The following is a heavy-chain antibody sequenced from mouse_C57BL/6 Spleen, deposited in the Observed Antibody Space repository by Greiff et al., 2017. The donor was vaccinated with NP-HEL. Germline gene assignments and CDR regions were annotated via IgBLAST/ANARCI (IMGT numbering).Heavy chain of an antibody. V-gene: IGHV1-82*01. D-gene: IGHD2-4*01. J-gene: IGHJ4*01. CDR3: ARSIYYDSYYAMDY. CDR2: IYPGDGDT. CDR1: GYAFSSSW. Sequence: VQLQQSGPELVKPGASVKISCKASGYAFSSSWMNWVKQRPGKGLEWIGRIYPGDGDTNYNGQFKGKATLTADKSSSPAYMQLSSLTSEDSAVYFCARSIYYDSYYAMDYWGQGTSVTVSS.